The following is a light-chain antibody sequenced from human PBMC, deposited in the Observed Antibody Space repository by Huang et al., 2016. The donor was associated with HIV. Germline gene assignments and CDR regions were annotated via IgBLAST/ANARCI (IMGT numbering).Light chain of an antibody. J-gene: IGKJ3*01. Sequence: EIIMTQSPATLSVSPGERATLSCRASQSVNTNSAWYQQKPGQAPRLLIFGASKRATGIPARFSGSGSGTEFTLTISSLQSEDFAVYFCHQYDTPPTTFGPGTKVDI. CDR1: QSVNTN. V-gene: IGKV3-15*01. CDR2: GAS. CDR3: HQYDTPPTT.